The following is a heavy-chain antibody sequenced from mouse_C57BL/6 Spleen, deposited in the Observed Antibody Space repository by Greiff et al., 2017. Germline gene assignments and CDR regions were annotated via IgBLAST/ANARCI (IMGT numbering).Heavy chain of an antibody. CDR3: ARRGDGYYEGYFDV. CDR1: GYTFTSYW. D-gene: IGHD2-3*01. V-gene: IGHV1-69*01. CDR2: IDPSDSYT. Sequence: QVHVKQPGAELVMPGASVKLSCKASGYTFTSYWMHWVKQRPGQGLEWIGEIDPSDSYTNYNQKFKGKSTLTVDKSSSTAYMQLSSLTSEDSAVYYCARRGDGYYEGYFDVWGTGTTVTVSS. J-gene: IGHJ1*03.